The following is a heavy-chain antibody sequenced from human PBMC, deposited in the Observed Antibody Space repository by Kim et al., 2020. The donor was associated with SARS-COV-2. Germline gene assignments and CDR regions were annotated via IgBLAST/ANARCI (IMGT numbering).Heavy chain of an antibody. CDR3: AGDLATITTGGVY. D-gene: IGHD5-12*01. V-gene: IGHV3-30*01. Sequence: YADSVNGLLTISRDNSKNTLDLQMTSLRAEDTAVYYCAGDLATITTGGVYWGQGTLVTVSS. J-gene: IGHJ4*02.